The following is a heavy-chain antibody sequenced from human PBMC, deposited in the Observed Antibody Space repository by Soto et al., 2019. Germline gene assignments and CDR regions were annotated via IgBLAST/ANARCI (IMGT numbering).Heavy chain of an antibody. V-gene: IGHV4-30-2*02. CDR3: ATYDYGDYLFDY. CDR1: GGSISSGGYS. J-gene: IGHJ4*02. CDR2: IYHSGST. D-gene: IGHD4-17*01. Sequence: SETLSLTCAVSGGSISSGGYSWSWIRQPPGKGLEWIGYIYHSGSTYYNPSLKSRVTISVDTSKNQFSLKLSSVTAADTAVHYCATYDYGDYLFDYWGQGILVTVSS.